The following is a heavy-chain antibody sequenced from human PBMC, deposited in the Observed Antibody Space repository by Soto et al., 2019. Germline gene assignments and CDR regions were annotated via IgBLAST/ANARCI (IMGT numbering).Heavy chain of an antibody. CDR3: ARATAAKNWFDP. Sequence: SETLSLTCTVSGGSISSGGYYWSWIRQHPGKGLEWIGCIYYSGSTYYNPSLKSRVTISVDTSKNQFSLKLSSVTAADTAVYYCARATAAKNWFDPWGQGTLVTVSS. CDR2: IYYSGST. J-gene: IGHJ5*02. CDR1: GGSISSGGYY. D-gene: IGHD6-13*01. V-gene: IGHV4-31*03.